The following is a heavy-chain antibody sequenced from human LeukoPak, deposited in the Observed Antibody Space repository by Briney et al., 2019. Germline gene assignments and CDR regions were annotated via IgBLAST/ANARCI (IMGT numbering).Heavy chain of an antibody. CDR1: DDSISSQY. CDR3: ARVGGTIFGVVNRGAFDY. CDR2: IYHSGST. J-gene: IGHJ4*02. D-gene: IGHD3-3*01. Sequence: PSETLSLTCSVSDDSISSQYWSWIRQPPGKGLEWIGYIYHSGSTKYNPSLKSRVTMSLDTSKNQFSLNLNSVTAADTAVYYCARVGGTIFGVVNRGAFDYWGQGTLVTVSP. V-gene: IGHV4-59*11.